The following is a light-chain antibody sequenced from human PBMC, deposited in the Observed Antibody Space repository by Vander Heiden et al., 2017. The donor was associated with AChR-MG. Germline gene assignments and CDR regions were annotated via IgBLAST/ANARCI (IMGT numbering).Light chain of an antibody. CDR1: QSVSSD. V-gene: IGKV3-11*01. Sequence: EIVLTQSPATLSLSPGERATLSCRASQSVSSDLAWYQQKPGQAPRLLIYDASNSGSGSGTDFTLTISSLEPEDFAVYYCQQRSNWPRGTFGGGTKVEIK. J-gene: IGKJ4*01. CDR3: QQRSNWPRGT. CDR2: DAS.